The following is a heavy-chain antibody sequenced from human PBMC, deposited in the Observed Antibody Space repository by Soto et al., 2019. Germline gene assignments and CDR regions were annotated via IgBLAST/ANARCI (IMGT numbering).Heavy chain of an antibody. CDR1: GGSISSSSYY. D-gene: IGHD3-3*01. Sequence: SETLSLTCTVSGGSISSSSYYWGWIRQPPGKGLEWIGSIYYSWSTYYNPSLKSRVTISVDTSKNQFSLKLSSVTAADTAVYYCARVCYDFWSGYPQKWFDPWGQGTLVTVSS. CDR2: IYYSWST. V-gene: IGHV4-39*01. CDR3: ARVCYDFWSGYPQKWFDP. J-gene: IGHJ5*02.